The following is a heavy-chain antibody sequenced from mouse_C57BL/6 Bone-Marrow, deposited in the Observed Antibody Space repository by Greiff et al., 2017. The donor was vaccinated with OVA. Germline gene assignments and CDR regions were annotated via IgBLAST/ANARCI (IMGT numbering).Heavy chain of an antibody. CDR3: ARLGTVVEGY. CDR1: GFTFSSYG. CDR2: ISSGGSYT. J-gene: IGHJ4*01. Sequence: EVMLVESGGDLVKPGGSLKLSCAASGFTFSSYGMSWVRQTPDKRLEWVATISSGGSYTYYPDSVKGRCTISRDNAKNTLYLQMSSLKSEDTAMYYCARLGTVVEGYWGQGTSVTVSS. D-gene: IGHD1-1*01. V-gene: IGHV5-6*01.